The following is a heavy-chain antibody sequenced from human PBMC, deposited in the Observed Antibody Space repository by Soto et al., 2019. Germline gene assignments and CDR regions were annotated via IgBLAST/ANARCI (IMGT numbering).Heavy chain of an antibody. D-gene: IGHD1-26*01. CDR1: GGSISGYD. CDR3: ARGGSSNPRFDP. V-gene: IGHV4-59*01. Sequence: SETLSLTCTVSGGSISGYDWSWIRQPPGKGLEWIGYIYYSGSTNYNPSLKSRVTISVDTSKNQFSLKLSSVTAADTAVYYCARGGSSNPRFDPWGQGTLVTVSS. CDR2: IYYSGST. J-gene: IGHJ5*02.